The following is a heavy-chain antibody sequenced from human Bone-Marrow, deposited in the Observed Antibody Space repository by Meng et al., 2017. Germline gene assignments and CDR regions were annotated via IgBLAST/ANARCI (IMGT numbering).Heavy chain of an antibody. Sequence: SETLSLTCTVSGGSISSGGYYWSWVRQHPGKGLEWIGYIYYSGSTYYNPSLKSRVTISVDTSKNQFSLKLSSVTAADTAVYYCALGVVAATPSLDYWGQGTLVTVSS. J-gene: IGHJ4*02. CDR1: GGSISSGGYY. CDR3: ALGVVAATPSLDY. CDR2: IYYSGST. D-gene: IGHD2-15*01. V-gene: IGHV4-31*03.